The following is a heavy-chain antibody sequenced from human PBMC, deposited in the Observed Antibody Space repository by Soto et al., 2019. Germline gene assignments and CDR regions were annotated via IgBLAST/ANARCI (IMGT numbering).Heavy chain of an antibody. D-gene: IGHD5-12*01. CDR2: INAGNGNT. Sequence: ASVKVSCKASGYTFTSYGMHWVRQATGQRLEWLGWINAGNGNTKYSQKFQGRVTSTKNTSASKDYMELRSLRSEDTAVYYRARGPLRHWFEPWGQGTLVTVSS. CDR3: ARGPLRHWFEP. J-gene: IGHJ5*02. V-gene: IGHV1-3*01. CDR1: GYTFTSYG.